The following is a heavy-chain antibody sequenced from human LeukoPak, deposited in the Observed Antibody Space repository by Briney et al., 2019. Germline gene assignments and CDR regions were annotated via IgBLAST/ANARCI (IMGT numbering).Heavy chain of an antibody. D-gene: IGHD1-26*01. CDR1: GGSISSSSYY. V-gene: IGHV4-39*01. CDR2: IYYSGTT. Sequence: PSETLSLTCSVSGGSISSSSYYWGWIRQTPGKGLEWIGIIYYSGTTKYNSSLKSRITISVDTSKNQFSLKMNSVTAADTAVYYCVRLPSGSYGEFDYWGQGTLVTVSS. J-gene: IGHJ4*02. CDR3: VRLPSGSYGEFDY.